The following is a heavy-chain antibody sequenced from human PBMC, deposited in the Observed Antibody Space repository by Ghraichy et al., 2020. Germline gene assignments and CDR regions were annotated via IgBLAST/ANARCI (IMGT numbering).Heavy chain of an antibody. Sequence: GGSLRLSCAASGFTFSSYSMNWVRQAPGKGLEWVSYISSSSSTIYYADSVKGRFTISRDNAKNSLYLQMNSLRDEDTAVYYCARDKEALGREMENPPLDYLGQGTLVTVSS. V-gene: IGHV3-48*02. CDR1: GFTFSSYS. D-gene: IGHD5-24*01. CDR3: ARDKEALGREMENPPLDY. J-gene: IGHJ4*02. CDR2: ISSSSSTI.